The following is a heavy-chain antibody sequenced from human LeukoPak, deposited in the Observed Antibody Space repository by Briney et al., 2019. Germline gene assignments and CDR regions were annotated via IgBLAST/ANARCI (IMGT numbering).Heavy chain of an antibody. Sequence: GASVKVSCKASGYTFSSYGISWVRQAPGQGPEWMGWLSAYDGNTNYAQNVQGRVTLTTDTSTSTAYMELRSLRSDDTAFYYCARDNKVASGSGFDHWGQGTLVTVSS. J-gene: IGHJ4*02. CDR3: ARDNKVASGSGFDH. CDR1: GYTFSSYG. D-gene: IGHD6-13*01. V-gene: IGHV1-18*01. CDR2: LSAYDGNT.